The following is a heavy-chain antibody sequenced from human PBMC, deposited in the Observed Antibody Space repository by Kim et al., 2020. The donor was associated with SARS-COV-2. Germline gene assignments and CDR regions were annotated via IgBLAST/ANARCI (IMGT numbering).Heavy chain of an antibody. CDR1: GFTFSTYA. CDR3: AKGVWISGPACAYDCYLDY. D-gene: IGHD3-16*01. CDR2: ISQDGRNE. Sequence: GGSLRLSCAASGFTFSTYAMHWVRQLPGKGLEWVAVISQDGRNEYYADSVKGRFTISRDNSKNTLFLQMNSLRPEETAVYYCAKGVWISGPACAYDCYLDYWGQGTLVTVSS. V-gene: IGHV3-30*18. J-gene: IGHJ4*02.